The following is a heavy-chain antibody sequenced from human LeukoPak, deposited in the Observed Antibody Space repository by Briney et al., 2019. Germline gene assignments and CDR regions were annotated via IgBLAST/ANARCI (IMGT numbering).Heavy chain of an antibody. CDR3: ARNSGYSSGVDY. CDR1: GGTFSSYA. V-gene: IGHV1-69*13. Sequence: ASVKVSCKASGGTFSSYAISWVRQAPGQGLEWMGGIIPIFGTANYAQKFQGRVTITADESTSTAYMELSSLRSEDTAVYYCARNSGYSSGVDYWGQGTLVTVSS. J-gene: IGHJ4*02. CDR2: IIPIFGTA. D-gene: IGHD3-22*01.